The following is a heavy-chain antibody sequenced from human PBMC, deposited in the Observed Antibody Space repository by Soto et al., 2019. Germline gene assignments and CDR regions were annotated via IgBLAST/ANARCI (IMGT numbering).Heavy chain of an antibody. J-gene: IGHJ6*02. CDR3: AARGYYYYHMDV. D-gene: IGHD3-10*01. V-gene: IGHV1-58*01. CDR1: GFTFSASA. CDR2: IVVGSGNT. Sequence: QMQVVQSGPEVKKPGTSVKVSCKASGFTFSASAVQWVRQTRGQRLEWIGWIVVGSGNTTYAQKFQEKVTITRDMSTNTSFLELNSLTSEDTAVYFWAARGYYYYHMDVWGQGTTVTVSS.